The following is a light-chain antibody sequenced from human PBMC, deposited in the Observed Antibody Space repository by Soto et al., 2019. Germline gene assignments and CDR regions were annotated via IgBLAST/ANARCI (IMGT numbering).Light chain of an antibody. CDR1: SNDVGGYNY. J-gene: IGLJ3*02. Sequence: QSALTQPRSVSGSPGQSVTISCTGTSNDVGGYNYVSWFQQHPGKVPKLMVYDVSYRPSGVPDRFSGSKSGNTASLTISGLQADDEGDYYCCSYAGTYWVFGGVTKLTVL. CDR2: DVS. CDR3: CSYAGTYWV. V-gene: IGLV2-11*01.